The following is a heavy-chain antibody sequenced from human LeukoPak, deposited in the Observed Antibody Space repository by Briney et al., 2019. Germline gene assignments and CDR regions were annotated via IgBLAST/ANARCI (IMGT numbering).Heavy chain of an antibody. CDR1: GFTFSDYT. CDR3: ARDQINSSGNKPPFDY. J-gene: IGHJ4*02. V-gene: IGHV3-21*01. D-gene: IGHD1-26*01. CDR2: ISSGGTYK. Sequence: GGSLRLSCAASGFTFSDYTMNWVRQAPGKGLEWVSSISSGGTYKYYADSVKGRFTISRDNAQNSLYLQMNSLRAEDTAVYYCARDQINSSGNKPPFDYWGRGTLVTVSS.